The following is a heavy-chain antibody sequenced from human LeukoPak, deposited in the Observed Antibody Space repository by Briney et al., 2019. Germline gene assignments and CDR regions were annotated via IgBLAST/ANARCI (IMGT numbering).Heavy chain of an antibody. D-gene: IGHD3-22*01. CDR2: ISGSGDST. Sequence: GGSLRLSCAASGFTFSTYAVNWVRQAPGKGLEWVSTISGSGDSTYYADSVKGRFTISRDNSKNTLYLQMNSLRAEDTAVYYCARLSSGYYYGDWFDPWGQGTLVTVSS. CDR3: ARLSSGYYYGDWFDP. V-gene: IGHV3-23*01. CDR1: GFTFSTYA. J-gene: IGHJ5*02.